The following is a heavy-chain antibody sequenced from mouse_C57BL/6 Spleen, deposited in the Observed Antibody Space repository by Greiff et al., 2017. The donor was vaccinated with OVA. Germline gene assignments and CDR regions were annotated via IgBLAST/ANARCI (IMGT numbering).Heavy chain of an antibody. CDR2: ISSGGSYT. CDR3: ARHEDFDY. CDR1: GFTFSSYG. J-gene: IGHJ2*01. Sequence: EVHLVESGGDLVKPGGSLKLSCAASGFTFSSYGMSWVRQTPDKRLEWVATISSGGSYTYYPDSVKGRFTISRANAKNTLYLQMSSLKSEDTAMYYCARHEDFDYWGKGTTLTVSS. V-gene: IGHV5-6*01.